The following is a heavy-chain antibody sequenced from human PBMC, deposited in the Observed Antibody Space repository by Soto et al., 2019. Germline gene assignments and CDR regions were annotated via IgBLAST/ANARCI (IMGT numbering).Heavy chain of an antibody. J-gene: IGHJ6*02. CDR1: GFTFSSHV. V-gene: IGHV3-23*01. Sequence: EVQLLESGGGLVQPGGSLRLSCAASGFTFSSHVMTWVRQGPGKGLQWVSTISSGGGTYYADSVKGRFTISRDNSRNTLYLQMNSLSAEDTAVYYCARTDRDFYGLDVWGQGTTVIVSS. D-gene: IGHD1-1*01. CDR2: ISSGGGT. CDR3: ARTDRDFYGLDV.